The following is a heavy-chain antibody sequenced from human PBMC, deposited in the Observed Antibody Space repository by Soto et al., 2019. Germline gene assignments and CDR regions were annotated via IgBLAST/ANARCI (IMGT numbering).Heavy chain of an antibody. CDR2: TYYRSKWYN. CDR1: GDSVSSNSAA. Sequence: SQTLSLTCAISGDSVSSNSAAWNWIRQSPSRGLEWLGRTYYRSKWYNDYAVSVKSRITINPDTSKNQFSLQLNSVTPEDTAVYYCAREEGYDSWSGHWVMDVWGKGTTVTVSS. D-gene: IGHD3-3*01. J-gene: IGHJ6*03. CDR3: AREEGYDSWSGHWVMDV. V-gene: IGHV6-1*01.